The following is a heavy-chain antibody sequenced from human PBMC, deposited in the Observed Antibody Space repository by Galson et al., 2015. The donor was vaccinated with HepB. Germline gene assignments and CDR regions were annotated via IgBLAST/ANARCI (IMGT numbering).Heavy chain of an antibody. V-gene: IGHV3-21*01. CDR1: GFTFSSYS. J-gene: IGHJ1*01. Sequence: SLRLSCAASGFTFSSYSMNWVRQAPGKGLEWVSSISSSSSYIYYADSVKGRFTISRDNAKNSLYLQMNSLRAEDTAVYYCARGPYSSGRWPLNEYFQHWGQGTLVTVSS. CDR2: ISSSSSYI. CDR3: ARGPYSSGRWPLNEYFQH. D-gene: IGHD6-19*01.